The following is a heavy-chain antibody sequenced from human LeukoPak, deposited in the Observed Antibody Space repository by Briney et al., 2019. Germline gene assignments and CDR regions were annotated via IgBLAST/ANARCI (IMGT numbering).Heavy chain of an antibody. D-gene: IGHD3-3*01. CDR1: GGTFSSYA. CDR3: ARVERRITIFGVVRN. V-gene: IGHV1-69*05. Sequence: SVKVSCKASGGTFSSYAISWVRQAPGQGLEWMGGIIPIFGTANYAQKFQGRVTITTDESTSTAYMELSSLRSEDTAVYYCARVERRITIFGVVRNWGQGTLVTVSS. J-gene: IGHJ4*02. CDR2: IIPIFGTA.